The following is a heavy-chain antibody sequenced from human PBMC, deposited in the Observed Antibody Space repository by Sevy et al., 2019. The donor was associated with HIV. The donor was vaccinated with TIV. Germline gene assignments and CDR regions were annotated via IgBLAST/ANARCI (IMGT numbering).Heavy chain of an antibody. J-gene: IGHJ4*02. Sequence: GGSLRLSCAASGFTFSSYAMSWVHQAPGKGLEWVSAISGSGGSTYYADSVKGRFTISRDNSKNTLYLQMNSLRAEDTAVYYCAKAPVRGSGWYYFDYWGQGTLVTVSS. V-gene: IGHV3-23*01. D-gene: IGHD6-19*01. CDR1: GFTFSSYA. CDR3: AKAPVRGSGWYYFDY. CDR2: ISGSGGST.